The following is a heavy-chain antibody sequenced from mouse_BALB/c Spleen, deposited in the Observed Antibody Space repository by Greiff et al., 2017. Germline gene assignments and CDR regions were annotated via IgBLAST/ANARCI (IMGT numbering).Heavy chain of an antibody. Sequence: EVHLVESGGGLVKPGGSLKLSCAASGFTFSSYAMSWVRQTPEKRLEWVASISSGGSTYYPDSVKGRFTISRDNARNILYLQMSSLRSEDTAMYYCARGRNSGFFDYWGQGTTLTVSS. CDR1: GFTFSSYA. CDR2: ISSGGST. J-gene: IGHJ2*01. CDR3: ARGRNSGFFDY. V-gene: IGHV5-6-5*01. D-gene: IGHD3-1*01.